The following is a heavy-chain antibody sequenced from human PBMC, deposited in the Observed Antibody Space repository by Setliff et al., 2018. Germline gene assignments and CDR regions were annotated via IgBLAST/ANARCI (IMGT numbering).Heavy chain of an antibody. D-gene: IGHD3-10*01. CDR3: ARATAYYGSRSYYAFDY. V-gene: IGHV3-20*04. J-gene: IGHJ4*02. CDR1: GFAFDDFG. CDR2: TNWNGGST. Sequence: PGGSLRLSCEGFGFAFDDFGMSWIRQAPGKGLEWVSGTNWNGGSTAYADSVKGRFTISRDNAGKALYLQMNAVRAEDTALYFCARATAYYGSRSYYAFDYWGQGTLVTVSS.